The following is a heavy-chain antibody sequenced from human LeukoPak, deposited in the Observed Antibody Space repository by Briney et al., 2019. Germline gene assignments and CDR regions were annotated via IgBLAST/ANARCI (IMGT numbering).Heavy chain of an antibody. V-gene: IGHV1-18*01. CDR2: ISAYNGKT. J-gene: IGHJ4*02. CDR3: ARAVSNWPPYIEY. D-gene: IGHD6-13*01. Sequence: ASVKVSCKASGDTFTSLCFTWVRQAPGQGLEWLGWISAYNGKTDYAQKVQGRVIMTTETSTSTASMGLRGLTYDDTAVYWCARAVSNWPPYIEYWGQGTLVTVSS. CDR1: GDTFTSLC.